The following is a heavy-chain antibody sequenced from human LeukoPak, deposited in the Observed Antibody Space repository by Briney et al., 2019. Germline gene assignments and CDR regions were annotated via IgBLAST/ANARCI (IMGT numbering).Heavy chain of an antibody. CDR3: ARPLFCAFDNCGYWLDP. V-gene: IGHV1-46*01. D-gene: IGHD1-20*01. CDR2: INPHGDAT. CDR1: GYTFTKYL. J-gene: IGHJ5*02. Sequence: GASVKVSCKTSGYTFTKYLIHWVRQAPGQGLEWVGTINPHGDATNYAPRLQGRLTLTQDTSTSTVYMELRGLTPDDTAVYYCARPLFCAFDNCGYWLDPWGPGTRVTVSS.